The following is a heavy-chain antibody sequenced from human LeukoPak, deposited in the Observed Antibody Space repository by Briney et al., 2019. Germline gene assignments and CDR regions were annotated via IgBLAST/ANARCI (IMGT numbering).Heavy chain of an antibody. D-gene: IGHD1-7*01. CDR3: ARGNWNWPYNWFDP. CDR1: GFTFSSYW. Sequence: GGSLRLSCAASGFTFSSYWMSWLRQAPGKGLEWVSYISSSGSTIYYADSVKGRFIISRDNAKNSLYLQMNSLRAEDTAVYYCARGNWNWPYNWFDPWGQGTLVTVSS. CDR2: ISSSGSTI. J-gene: IGHJ5*02. V-gene: IGHV3-11*01.